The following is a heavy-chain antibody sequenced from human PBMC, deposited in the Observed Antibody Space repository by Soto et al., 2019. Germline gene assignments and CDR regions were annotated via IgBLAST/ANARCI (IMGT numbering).Heavy chain of an antibody. D-gene: IGHD2-2*02. CDR3: ARDRRYCSSTSCHKGSYYGMDV. CDR1: GYTFTSYA. Sequence: AAVKVSCKASGYTFTSYAMHWVRQAPGQRLEWMGWINAGNGNTKYSQKFQGRVTITRDTSASTAYMELSSLRSEDTAVYYCARDRRYCSSTSCHKGSYYGMDVWGQGSTVTVSS. J-gene: IGHJ6*02. V-gene: IGHV1-3*01. CDR2: INAGNGNT.